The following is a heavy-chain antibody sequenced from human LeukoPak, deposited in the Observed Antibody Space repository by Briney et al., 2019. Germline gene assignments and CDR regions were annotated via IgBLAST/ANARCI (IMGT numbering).Heavy chain of an antibody. CDR2: INHSGST. D-gene: IGHD6-13*01. V-gene: IGHV4-34*01. CDR3: ARGSVSRYSSSWYRWFDP. CDR1: GGSFSGCY. J-gene: IGHJ5*02. Sequence: SETLSLTCAVYGGSFSGCYWSWIRQPPGKGLEWIGEINHSGSTNYNPSLKSRVTISVDTSKNQFSLKLSSVTAADTAVYYCARGSVSRYSSSWYRWFDPWGQGTLVTVSS.